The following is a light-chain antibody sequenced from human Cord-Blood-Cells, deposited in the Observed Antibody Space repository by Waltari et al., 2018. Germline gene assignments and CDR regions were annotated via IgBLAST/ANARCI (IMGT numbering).Light chain of an antibody. Sequence: IMMTQSPDSLAVSLGERATINRKSSQSVLYSSNNKNYLAWYQQKPGQPPRLLIYWASTRESGVPDRFSGSGSGTDFTLTISSLQAEDVAVYYCQQYYSTPRTFGQGTKVEIK. V-gene: IGKV4-1*01. CDR1: QSVLYSSNNKNY. CDR2: WAS. J-gene: IGKJ1*01. CDR3: QQYYSTPRT.